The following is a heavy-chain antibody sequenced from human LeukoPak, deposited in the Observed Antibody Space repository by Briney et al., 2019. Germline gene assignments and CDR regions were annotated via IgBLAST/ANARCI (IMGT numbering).Heavy chain of an antibody. CDR3: ARVIGIAVAGSDY. V-gene: IGHV3-21*01. J-gene: IGHJ4*02. CDR1: GFTFSSYS. Sequence: GGSLRLSCAASGFTFSSYSMNWVRQAPGKGLEWVSSISSSSSYIYYADLVKGRFTISRDNAKNSLYLQMNSLRAEDTAVYYCARVIGIAVAGSDYWGRGTLVTVSS. CDR2: ISSSSSYI. D-gene: IGHD6-19*01.